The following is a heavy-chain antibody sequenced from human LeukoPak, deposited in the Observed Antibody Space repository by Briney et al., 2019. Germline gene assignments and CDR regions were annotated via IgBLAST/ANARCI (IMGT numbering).Heavy chain of an antibody. Sequence: GGTLRLSCAASGFTFSNYGMSRVRQAPGKGLEWVSAISGSGGSTYYADSVKGRFTISRDNSKNTLYLQMNSLRAEDTAVYYCAKSHHVTAIDYWGQGTLVTVSS. CDR1: GFTFSNYG. J-gene: IGHJ4*02. CDR3: AKSHHVTAIDY. V-gene: IGHV3-23*01. D-gene: IGHD2-21*02. CDR2: ISGSGGST.